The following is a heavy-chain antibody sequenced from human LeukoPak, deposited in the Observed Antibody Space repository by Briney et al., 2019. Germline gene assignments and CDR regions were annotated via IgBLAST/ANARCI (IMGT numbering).Heavy chain of an antibody. Sequence: GGSLRLSCAASGFTFNNYSMNWVRQAPGKGLEWVSSISGSSRYIYYADSVKGRFTISRDNAKNSLYLQMNSLRAEDTAVYYCARDDGYDFWSGYYHYWGQGTLVTVSS. CDR1: GFTFNNYS. CDR3: ARDDGYDFWSGYYHY. V-gene: IGHV3-21*01. CDR2: ISGSSRYI. D-gene: IGHD3-3*01. J-gene: IGHJ4*02.